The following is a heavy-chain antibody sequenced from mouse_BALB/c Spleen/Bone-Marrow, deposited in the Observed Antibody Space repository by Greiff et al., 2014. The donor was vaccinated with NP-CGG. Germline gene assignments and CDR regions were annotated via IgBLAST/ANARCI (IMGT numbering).Heavy chain of an antibody. CDR2: ISTYSGNT. CDR3: ARGSYYDPAWFAY. V-gene: IGHV1-67*01. CDR1: GYTSTDYA. D-gene: IGHD2-4*01. J-gene: IGHJ3*01. Sequence: VQLQQSGPELVRPGVSVKISCKGSGYTSTDYAMHWVKQSHAESLEWIGVISTYSGNTNYNQKFKGKATMTVDKSSSTAYMELARLTSEDSAIYYCARGSYYDPAWFAYWGQGTLVTVSA.